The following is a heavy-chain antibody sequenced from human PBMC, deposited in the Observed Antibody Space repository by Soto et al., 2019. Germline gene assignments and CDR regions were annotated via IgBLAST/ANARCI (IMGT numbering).Heavy chain of an antibody. V-gene: IGHV1-18*01. CDR1: GYTFTNYG. J-gene: IGHJ4*02. D-gene: IGHD4-17*01. CDR2: ISAYNGNT. Sequence: QVHLVQSGAEVKQPGASVKVSCKASGYTFTNYGISWVRQAPGQGLEWMGWISAYNGNTNYVQKLQGRVSMTTDTSTSTTYMELRTLRPDDTAVYYCGRAGGDFPRAVDYWGQGTLVTVSS. CDR3: GRAGGDFPRAVDY.